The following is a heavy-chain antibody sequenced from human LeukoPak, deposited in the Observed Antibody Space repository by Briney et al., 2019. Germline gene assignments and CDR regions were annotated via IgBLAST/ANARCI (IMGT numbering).Heavy chain of an antibody. CDR1: GGSISSGGYY. J-gene: IGHJ4*02. CDR3: ARDVTGGSYFDY. Sequence: PSQTLSLTCTVSGGSISSGGYYWSWIRQHTGKGLEWIGYIYYSGTTYYNPSLKSRVTMSVDTSKNQFSLKLISVTAADTAVYCCARDVTGGSYFDYWGQGTLVTVSS. V-gene: IGHV4-31*03. D-gene: IGHD1-26*01. CDR2: IYYSGTT.